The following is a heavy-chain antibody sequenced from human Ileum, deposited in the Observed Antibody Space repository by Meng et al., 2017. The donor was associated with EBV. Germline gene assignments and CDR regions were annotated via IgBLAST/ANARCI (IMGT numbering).Heavy chain of an antibody. CDR3: AREARSSGYHPGIGP. V-gene: IGHV4-34*01. D-gene: IGHD3-22*01. Sequence: QVQLHQGGGGLLKPSEPLSLTCAVYGGFFSGYYWSWIRQSPGKGLEWIGEINHSGSTNYNPSLKSRVTISVDTSKNQFSLKLTSVTAADTAVYYCAREARSSGYHPGIGPWGQGTLVTVSS. CDR1: GGFFSGYY. CDR2: INHSGST. J-gene: IGHJ5*02.